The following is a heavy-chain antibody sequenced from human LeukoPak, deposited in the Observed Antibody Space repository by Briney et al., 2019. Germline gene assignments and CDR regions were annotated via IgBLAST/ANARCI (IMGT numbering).Heavy chain of an antibody. Sequence: GGSLRLSCAASGFTFSSYAMSWVRQAPGKGLEWVSSISSSSDSIFYADSVKGRFTISRDNAENSLYLQMNSLRAEDTAVYYCARGGTGSRESLIAYWGQGTLVTVSS. V-gene: IGHV3-21*01. CDR2: ISSSSDSI. D-gene: IGHD3-16*01. CDR3: ARGGTGSRESLIAY. J-gene: IGHJ4*02. CDR1: GFTFSSYA.